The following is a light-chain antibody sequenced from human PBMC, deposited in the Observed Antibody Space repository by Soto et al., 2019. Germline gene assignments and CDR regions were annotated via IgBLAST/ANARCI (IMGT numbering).Light chain of an antibody. V-gene: IGKV3-15*01. CDR1: QSVSSSY. Sequence: EIVLTQAPGTLSLSPVERATLSCSFGQSVSSSYLAWYQQKPGQAPRLLIYGASTRATGIPARFSGSGSGTEFTLTISSLQSEDFAVYYCQQYNNWPITFGQGTRLEI. CDR3: QQYNNWPIT. J-gene: IGKJ5*01. CDR2: GAS.